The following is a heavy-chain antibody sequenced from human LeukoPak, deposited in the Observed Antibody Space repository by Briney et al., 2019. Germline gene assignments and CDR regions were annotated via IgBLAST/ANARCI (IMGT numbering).Heavy chain of an antibody. CDR1: GGSFSGYY. Sequence: SETLSLTCAVYGGSFSGYYWSWIRQPPGKGLEWIGEINHSGSTNYNPSLKSRVTISVDTSKNQFSLKLSSVTAADTAVYYCAREGSGWYHFDYWGQGTLVTVSS. CDR2: INHSGST. V-gene: IGHV4-34*01. D-gene: IGHD6-19*01. CDR3: AREGSGWYHFDY. J-gene: IGHJ4*02.